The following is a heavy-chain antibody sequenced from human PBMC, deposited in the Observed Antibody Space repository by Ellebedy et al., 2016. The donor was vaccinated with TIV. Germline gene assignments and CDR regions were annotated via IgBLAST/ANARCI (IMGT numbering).Heavy chain of an antibody. J-gene: IGHJ4*02. V-gene: IGHV1-2*02. Sequence: ASVKVSCKASGYTFTGYYMHWVRQAPGQGLEWMGWINPNSGDTNYAQKFQGRVAMTRDTSVSTAYMELSRLRSDDTAVYYCARVVYGSGSSKNPGPHFDYWGQGTLVTVSS. CDR2: INPNSGDT. CDR3: ARVVYGSGSSKNPGPHFDY. D-gene: IGHD3-10*01. CDR1: GYTFTGYY.